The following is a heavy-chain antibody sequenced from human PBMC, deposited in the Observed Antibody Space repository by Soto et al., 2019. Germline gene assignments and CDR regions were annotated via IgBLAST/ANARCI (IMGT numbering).Heavy chain of an antibody. CDR2: ISTNNGST. CDR1: GYTFSDYG. V-gene: IGHV1-18*01. D-gene: IGHD3-10*01. J-gene: IGHJ6*02. Sequence: GASVKVSCKASGYTFSDYGISWVRQAPGQRPEYMGWISTNNGSTKYAQNIQGRVTMTTDTSTSTGYMELRSLRPDDTAVYYCAIQRAGAYGMDVWGQGTTVTVSS. CDR3: AIQRAGAYGMDV.